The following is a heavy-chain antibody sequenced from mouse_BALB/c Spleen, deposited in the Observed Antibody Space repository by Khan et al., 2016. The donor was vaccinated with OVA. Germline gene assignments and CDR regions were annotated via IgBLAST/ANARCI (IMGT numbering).Heavy chain of an antibody. Sequence: VQLKESGTVLARPGASVKMSCKASGYTFTSYWMHWVKQRPGQGLEWIGAIYPGNSDTNYNQKFKGKAKLTAVTSTSTAYLELNSLTNADAAVYYCTRNGFGNYESWDYWGQGTTLTVSS. D-gene: IGHD2-1*01. J-gene: IGHJ2*01. CDR1: GYTFTSYW. CDR3: TRNGFGNYESWDY. V-gene: IGHV1-5*01. CDR2: IYPGNSDT.